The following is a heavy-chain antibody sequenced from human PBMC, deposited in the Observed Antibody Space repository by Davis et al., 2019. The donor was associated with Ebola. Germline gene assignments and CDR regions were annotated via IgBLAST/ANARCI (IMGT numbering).Heavy chain of an antibody. CDR1: GYTFTSYG. V-gene: IGHV1-18*01. CDR2: ISAYNGNT. Sequence: ASVKVSCKTSGYTFTSYGISWVRQAPGQGLEWMGWISAYNGNTNYAQKLQGRVTMTTDTSTSTAYMELRSLRSDDTAVYYCARDQGYSSGWYKNYYYGMDVWGQGTTVTVSS. J-gene: IGHJ6*02. D-gene: IGHD6-19*01. CDR3: ARDQGYSSGWYKNYYYGMDV.